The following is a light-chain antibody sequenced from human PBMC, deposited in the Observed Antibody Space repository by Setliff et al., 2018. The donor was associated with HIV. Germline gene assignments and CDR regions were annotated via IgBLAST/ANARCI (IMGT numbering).Light chain of an antibody. CDR2: DVS. J-gene: IGLJ1*01. Sequence: QSALTQPASVSGSPGQSITISCTGTSSDVGGYNYVSWYQQHPGKAPKLMISDVSKRPSGVSNRFSGSKSGDTASLTISGLQPEDEADYYCSSYTDTTSLVFGSGTKVTVL. V-gene: IGLV2-14*01. CDR1: SSDVGGYNY. CDR3: SSYTDTTSLV.